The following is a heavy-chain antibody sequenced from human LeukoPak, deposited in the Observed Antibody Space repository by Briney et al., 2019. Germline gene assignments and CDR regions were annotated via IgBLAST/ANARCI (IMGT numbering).Heavy chain of an antibody. CDR1: GGSISSSSYY. D-gene: IGHD4-17*01. J-gene: IGHJ4*02. CDR2: IYYSGST. Sequence: PSETLSLTCTVSGGSISSSSYYWGWIRQPPGKGLEWIGSIYYSGSTYYNPSLKSRFTISVDTSKNQFSLKLSSVTAADTAVYYCRGGGGYGDYANYFDYWGQGTLVTVSS. CDR3: RGGGGYGDYANYFDY. V-gene: IGHV4-39*01.